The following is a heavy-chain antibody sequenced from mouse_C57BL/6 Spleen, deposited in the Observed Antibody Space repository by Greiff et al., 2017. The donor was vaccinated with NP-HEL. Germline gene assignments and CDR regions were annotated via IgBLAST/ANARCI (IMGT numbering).Heavy chain of an antibody. V-gene: IGHV1-69*01. J-gene: IGHJ4*01. CDR2: IDPSDSYT. D-gene: IGHD1-1*01. CDR3: ARGDGSSYAMDY. CDR1: GYTFTSYW. Sequence: VQLQQPGAELVMPGASVKLSCKASGYTFTSYWMHWVKQRPGQSLEWIGEIDPSDSYTNYNQKFKGKSTVTVDKSSSTAYMQLSSLTSEDSAVYYCARGDGSSYAMDYWGQGTSVTVSS.